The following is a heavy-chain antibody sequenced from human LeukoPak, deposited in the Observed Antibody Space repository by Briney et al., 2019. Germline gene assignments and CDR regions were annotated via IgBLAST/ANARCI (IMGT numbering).Heavy chain of an antibody. CDR3: AKNLIAARPEAFDY. D-gene: IGHD6-6*01. Sequence: GGSLRLSCAASGFTFSSYGMHWVRQAPGKGLEWVAFIRYDGSNKYYADSVKGRFTISRDNSKNTLYLQMNSLRAEDTAVYYCAKNLIAARPEAFDYWGQRTLVTVSS. CDR2: IRYDGSNK. V-gene: IGHV3-30*02. J-gene: IGHJ4*02. CDR1: GFTFSSYG.